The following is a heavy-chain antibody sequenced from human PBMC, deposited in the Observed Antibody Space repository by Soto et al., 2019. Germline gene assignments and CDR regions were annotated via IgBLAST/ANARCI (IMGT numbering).Heavy chain of an antibody. V-gene: IGHV3-23*01. CDR1: GFTFSSYA. Sequence: EVQLLESGGGLVQPGGSLRLSCAASGFTFSSYAMSWVRQAPGKGLEWVSAISGSGGSTYYADSVKGRFTISRDNSKNTLYRQMNSLRAEDTAVYYCAKVSCWYDYYYYMAVWGKGTTVTVSS. J-gene: IGHJ6*03. CDR2: ISGSGGST. CDR3: AKVSCWYDYYYYMAV. D-gene: IGHD6-19*01.